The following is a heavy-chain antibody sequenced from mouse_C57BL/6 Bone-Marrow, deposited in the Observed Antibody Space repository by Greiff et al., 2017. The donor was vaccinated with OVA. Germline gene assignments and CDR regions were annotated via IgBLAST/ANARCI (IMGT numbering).Heavy chain of an antibody. CDR2: IDPSDSYT. D-gene: IGHD1-1*01. J-gene: IGHJ3*01. Sequence: QVQLQQPGAELVRPGTSVKLSCKASGYTFTSYWMHWVKQRPGQGLEWIGVIDPSDSYTNYNQKFKGKATLTVYTSSSTAYMQLSSLTSEDSAVYYCARYYGSSSTWFAYWGKGTLVTVSA. V-gene: IGHV1-59*01. CDR1: GYTFTSYW. CDR3: ARYYGSSSTWFAY.